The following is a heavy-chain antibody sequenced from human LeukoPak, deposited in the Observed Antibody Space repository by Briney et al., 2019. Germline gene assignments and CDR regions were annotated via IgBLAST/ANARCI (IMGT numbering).Heavy chain of an antibody. Sequence: GGSLRLSCAASGFSFSGSAIHWVRQASGKGLEWVGPIRRKGNDYATAYTASVKGRFTISRDDSKNTAFLQMDSLKTEDTAVYCCARLGGSPPYFDYWGQGTLVSVSS. CDR3: ARLGGSPPYFDY. CDR1: GFSFSGSA. V-gene: IGHV3-73*01. D-gene: IGHD3-16*01. CDR2: IRRKGNDYAT. J-gene: IGHJ4*02.